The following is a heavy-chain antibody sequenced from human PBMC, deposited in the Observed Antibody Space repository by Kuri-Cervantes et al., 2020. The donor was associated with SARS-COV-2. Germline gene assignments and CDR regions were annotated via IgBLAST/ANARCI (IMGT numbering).Heavy chain of an antibody. CDR1: GYSFTSYW. Sequence: GESLKISCKGSGYSFTSYWIGWVRQMPGKGLEWMGIIYPGDSDTRYSPSFQGQVTISADKSISTAYLQWSSLKASDTAMYYCARQIVVVPAAIYWFDPWGQGTLVT. V-gene: IGHV5-51*01. CDR3: ARQIVVVPAAIYWFDP. CDR2: IYPGDSDT. J-gene: IGHJ5*02. D-gene: IGHD2-2*01.